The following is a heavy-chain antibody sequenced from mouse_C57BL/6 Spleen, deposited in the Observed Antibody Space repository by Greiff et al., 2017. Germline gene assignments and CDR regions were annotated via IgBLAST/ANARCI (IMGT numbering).Heavy chain of an antibody. D-gene: IGHD2-4*01. CDR2: INPYNGDT. J-gene: IGHJ4*01. CDR1: GYSFTGYF. V-gene: IGHV1-20*01. CDR3: ARRDDYDGGYAMDY. Sequence: EVQLQQSGPELVKPGDSVKISCKASGYSFTGYFMNWVMQSHGKSLEWIGRINPYNGDTFYNQKFKGKATLTVDKSYSTAHMELRSLTSEDSAVYYCARRDDYDGGYAMDYWGQGTSVTVSS.